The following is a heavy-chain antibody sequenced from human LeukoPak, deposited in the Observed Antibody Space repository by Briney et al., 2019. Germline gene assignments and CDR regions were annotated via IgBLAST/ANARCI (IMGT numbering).Heavy chain of an antibody. J-gene: IGHJ6*02. D-gene: IGHD3-3*01. Sequence: GGSLRLSCAASGFIFRSYGMHGVRQAPGRGLEGVAVISYDGSNKYYADSVKGRFTISRDNSKNTLYLQMNSLRAEDTAVYYCAKETDYDFWSQGYGMDGWGQGTTVTVSS. CDR2: ISYDGSNK. CDR1: GFIFRSYG. CDR3: AKETDYDFWSQGYGMDG. V-gene: IGHV3-30*18.